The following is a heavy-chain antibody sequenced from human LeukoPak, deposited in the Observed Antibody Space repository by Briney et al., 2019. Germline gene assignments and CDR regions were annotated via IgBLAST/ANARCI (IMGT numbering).Heavy chain of an antibody. D-gene: IGHD4-17*01. J-gene: IGHJ3*01. CDR1: VYTFTDYY. CDR2: INPKRGVT. V-gene: IGHV1-2*02. CDR3: ARGRNYGDYGNAFDV. Sequence: ASVKVSCKASVYTFTDYYIHCMRHAPGQGLEWMGWINPKRGVTTYAQKFQGRVTMTRDTSITTAYMELTRLRSDDTTIYYCARGRNYGDYGNAFDVWGEGTKVTVSS.